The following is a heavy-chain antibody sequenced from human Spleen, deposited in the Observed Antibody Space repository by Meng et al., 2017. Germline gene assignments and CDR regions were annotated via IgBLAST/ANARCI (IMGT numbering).Heavy chain of an antibody. CDR2: VDDSGTT. D-gene: IGHD2-21*02. CDR1: GESFSGYY. CDR3: RLAYCISDCGDY. V-gene: IGHV4-34*01. Sequence: QVQLQQLGAGLLKPSETLSLTCAVHGESFSGYYWSWIRPPPGRGLEWMGGVDDSGTTDYNPSLKSRVTMSVTTSKKQFSLKLTSVTAADTALYYCRLAYCISDCGDYWGQGILVTVSS. J-gene: IGHJ4*02.